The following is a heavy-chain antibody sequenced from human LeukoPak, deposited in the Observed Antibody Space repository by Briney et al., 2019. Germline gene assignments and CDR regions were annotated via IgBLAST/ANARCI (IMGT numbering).Heavy chain of an antibody. Sequence: GASVKVSCKASGYTFTGYYMHWVRQAPGQGLEWMGWINPNSGGTNYAQKFQGRVTMTRDTSISTAYMELSRLRSDDTAVYYCAREPAFGSGSSPFEDYWGQGTLVTVSS. CDR2: INPNSGGT. CDR1: GYTFTGYY. D-gene: IGHD3-10*01. CDR3: AREPAFGSGSSPFEDY. V-gene: IGHV1-2*02. J-gene: IGHJ4*02.